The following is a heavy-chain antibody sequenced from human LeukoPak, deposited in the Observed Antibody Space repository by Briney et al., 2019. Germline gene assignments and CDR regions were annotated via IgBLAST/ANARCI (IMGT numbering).Heavy chain of an antibody. CDR1: GFTFSNAW. Sequence: GGSLRLSCAASGFTFSNAWMSWVRQAPGKGLEWVANIKQDGSEKYYVDSVKGRFTISRDNAKNSLYLQMNSLRAEDTAVYYCARVGLKGYYYDSSGYYYVKRLGGAFDIWGQGTMVTVSS. CDR2: IKQDGSEK. J-gene: IGHJ3*02. CDR3: ARVGLKGYYYDSSGYYYVKRLGGAFDI. D-gene: IGHD3-22*01. V-gene: IGHV3-7*01.